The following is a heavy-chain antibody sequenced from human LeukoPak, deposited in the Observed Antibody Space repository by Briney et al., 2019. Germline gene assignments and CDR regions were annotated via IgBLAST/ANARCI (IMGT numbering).Heavy chain of an antibody. CDR3: AGGSGWSFDY. V-gene: IGHV3-7*01. J-gene: IGHJ4*02. D-gene: IGHD6-19*01. CDR1: GSTFSNYW. Sequence: PGGSLRLSCAASGSTFSNYWMNWVRQAPGKGLEWVANIKQDGSEKYYVDSVKGRFTISRDNAKNSLYLQMNSLRAKDTAVYYCAGGSGWSFDYWGQGTLVTVSS. CDR2: IKQDGSEK.